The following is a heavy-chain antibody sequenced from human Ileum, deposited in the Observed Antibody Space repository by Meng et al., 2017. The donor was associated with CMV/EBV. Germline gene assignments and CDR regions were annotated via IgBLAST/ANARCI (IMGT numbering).Heavy chain of an antibody. Sequence: QWQLLALGGGLVQPGGSLRLSCAAAGFTFSSYGMHWVRHAPGKGLEWVAFIRYDGSNKYYADSVKGRFTVSRDNSKDTLYLQMNNLRPEDTAMYYCARDRGKFYFDYWGQGTLVTVSS. CDR1: GFTFSSYG. CDR3: ARDRGKFYFDY. V-gene: IGHV3-30*02. CDR2: IRYDGSNK. D-gene: IGHD3-10*01. J-gene: IGHJ4*02.